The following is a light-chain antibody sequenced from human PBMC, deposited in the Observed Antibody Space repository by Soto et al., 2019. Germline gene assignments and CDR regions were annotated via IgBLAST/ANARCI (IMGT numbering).Light chain of an antibody. J-gene: IGKJ1*01. CDR1: QNINYW. CDR3: QQYSGPRT. V-gene: IGKV1-5*01. CDR2: DAS. Sequence: DIQMTQSPSTLSASVGDRVTITCQASQNINYWLAWYQQKLGSPPKLLIFDASNLGHGVPSRFSGGGSGTQFTLNISSLLPDDVATYYCQQYSGPRTFGRGTKVEV.